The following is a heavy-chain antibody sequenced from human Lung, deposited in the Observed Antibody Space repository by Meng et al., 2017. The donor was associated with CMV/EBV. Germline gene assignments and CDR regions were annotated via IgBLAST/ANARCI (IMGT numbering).Heavy chain of an antibody. J-gene: IGHJ4*02. CDR1: GFNVGTYW. CDR2: INQKGNWR. D-gene: IGHD3-22*01. Sequence: GGSXRLXCAASGFNVGTYWMTWVRQAPGKGLQWVANINQKGNWRAYVDSVKGRFTISRDNARNSVYLQMNSLRPEDTGVFYCARVPSSGYSPFDSWGPGTXVTVSS. V-gene: IGHV3-7*04. CDR3: ARVPSSGYSPFDS.